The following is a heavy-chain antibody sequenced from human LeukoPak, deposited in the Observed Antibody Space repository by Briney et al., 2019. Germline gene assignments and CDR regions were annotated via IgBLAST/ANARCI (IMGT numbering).Heavy chain of an antibody. Sequence: SETLPLTCTVSAGSISSYYWSWIRQPPGKGLEWIGYIYYSGSTNYNPSLKSRVTISVDTSKKQFSLKLTSVTAADTAVYYCAKSSGSYYNVDFDYWGQGTLVTVSS. D-gene: IGHD3-10*01. V-gene: IGHV4-59*01. CDR3: AKSSGSYYNVDFDY. CDR1: AGSISSYY. J-gene: IGHJ4*02. CDR2: IYYSGST.